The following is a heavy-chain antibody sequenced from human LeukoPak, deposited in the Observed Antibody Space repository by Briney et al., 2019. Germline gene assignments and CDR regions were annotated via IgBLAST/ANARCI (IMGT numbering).Heavy chain of an antibody. V-gene: IGHV3-33*01. D-gene: IGHD2-21*02. CDR2: LWYDGRTK. CDR3: ARDYCGGDCYVDY. J-gene: IGHJ4*02. CDR1: GFTFSGHG. Sequence: GRSLRLSCAASGFTFSGHGMHWVRQAPGKGLEWVAVLWYDGRTKYYAESVKGRFTISRDNSKNTLYLQMNSLRAEDTAVYYCARDYCGGDCYVDYWGQGTLVTVSS.